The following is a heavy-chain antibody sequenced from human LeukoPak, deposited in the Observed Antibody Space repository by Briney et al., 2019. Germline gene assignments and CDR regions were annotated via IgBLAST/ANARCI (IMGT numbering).Heavy chain of an antibody. V-gene: IGHV3-72*01. Sequence: GGSLRLSCAASGFTFSDHYTDWVRQAPGKGLEWVGRTRNKANSYTTEYAASVKGRFTISRDDSKNSLYLQMNSLKTEDTAVYYCARVGSQGYCSGGSCRAFDIWGQGTMVTVSS. D-gene: IGHD2-15*01. CDR2: TRNKANSYTT. J-gene: IGHJ3*02. CDR3: ARVGSQGYCSGGSCRAFDI. CDR1: GFTFSDHY.